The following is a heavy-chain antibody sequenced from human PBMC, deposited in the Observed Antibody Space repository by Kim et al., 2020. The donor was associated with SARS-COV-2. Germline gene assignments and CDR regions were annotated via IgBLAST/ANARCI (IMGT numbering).Heavy chain of an antibody. V-gene: IGHV3-30*18. D-gene: IGHD2-15*01. Sequence: GGSLRLSCAASGFTFSSYGMHWVRQAPGRGLEWVAVVSYDGSNKYYADSVRGRFTISRDNSKNTLYLQMNSLRAEDTAVYYCAKLLVGGSCSGGSCQDDAFDIWGQGTMVTVSS. CDR3: AKLLVGGSCSGGSCQDDAFDI. J-gene: IGHJ3*02. CDR1: GFTFSSYG. CDR2: VSYDGSNK.